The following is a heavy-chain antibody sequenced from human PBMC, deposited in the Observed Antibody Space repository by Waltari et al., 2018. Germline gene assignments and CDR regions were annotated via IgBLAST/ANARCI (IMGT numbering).Heavy chain of an antibody. CDR1: GFTFSSYW. D-gene: IGHD5-18*01. CDR3: ARGDTLWIDAFDI. V-gene: IGHV3-74*01. CDR2: INSEGSST. Sequence: EVQLVESGGGLVQPGGSLRLSCAASGFTFSSYWMHWVRQAPGKGLVWVSRINSEGSSTSYADSVKGRFTISRDNAKNTLYLQMNSLRAEDTAVYYCARGDTLWIDAFDIWGQGTMVTVSS. J-gene: IGHJ3*02.